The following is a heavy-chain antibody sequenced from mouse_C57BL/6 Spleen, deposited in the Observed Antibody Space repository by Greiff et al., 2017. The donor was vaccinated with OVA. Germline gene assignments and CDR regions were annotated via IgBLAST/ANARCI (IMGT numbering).Heavy chain of an antibody. CDR2: IDPSDSYT. V-gene: IGHV1-59*01. J-gene: IGHJ3*01. CDR1: GYTFTSYW. Sequence: VQLQQPGAELVRPGTSVKLSCKASGYTFTSYWMHWVKQRPGQGLEWIGVIDPSDSYTNSNQKFKGKATLPVDTSSSTAYMQLSRLTSEDSAVYYCARGYYGSSAWFADWGQGTLVTVSA. D-gene: IGHD1-1*01. CDR3: ARGYYGSSAWFAD.